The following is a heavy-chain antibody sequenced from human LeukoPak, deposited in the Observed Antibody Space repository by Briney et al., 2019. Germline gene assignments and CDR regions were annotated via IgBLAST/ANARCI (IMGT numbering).Heavy chain of an antibody. V-gene: IGHV3-74*01. CDR1: GFTFSSTW. CDR3: ARELLQGGFGGLLPAI. J-gene: IGHJ4*02. CDR2: LSSDGSTT. Sequence: GGSLRLSCAASGFTFSSTWMHWVRQAPGKGLVWVSRLSSDGSTTTYADSVKGRFTISRDNAKNTLYLQMNSLRAEDTAVYYCARELLQGGFGGLLPAIWGQGTLVTVSS. D-gene: IGHD3-10*01.